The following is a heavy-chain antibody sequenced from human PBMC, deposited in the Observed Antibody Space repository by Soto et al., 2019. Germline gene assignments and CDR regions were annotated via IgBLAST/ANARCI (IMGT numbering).Heavy chain of an antibody. V-gene: IGHV4-39*01. Sequence: QLQLHESGPELVEPSETLSLTCTVSGGSISSSSYYWGSIRQPPGKGLEWIGSIYYRGCTYYNPSLKTRVTISVDTTKNQFSRNLSSVTAAGNYVYYGARRDSSRHYWYWGQGTLVTVSS. CDR3: ARRDSSRHYWY. J-gene: IGHJ4*02. CDR1: GGSISSSSYY. CDR2: IYYRGCT. D-gene: IGHD2-15*01.